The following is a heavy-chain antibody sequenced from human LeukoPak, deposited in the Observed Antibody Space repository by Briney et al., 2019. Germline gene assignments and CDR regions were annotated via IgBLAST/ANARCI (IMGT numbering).Heavy chain of an antibody. Sequence: GGSLRLSCAASGFTFSSYWMHGVRQAPGRGLVWVSRINNDGSSTSYADSVKGRFTISRDNAKNTLHLQMNSLRAEDTAVYYCERVRSAAAVDYWGQGTLVTVSS. CDR3: ERVRSAAAVDY. V-gene: IGHV3-74*01. J-gene: IGHJ4*02. CDR2: INNDGSST. CDR1: GFTFSSYW.